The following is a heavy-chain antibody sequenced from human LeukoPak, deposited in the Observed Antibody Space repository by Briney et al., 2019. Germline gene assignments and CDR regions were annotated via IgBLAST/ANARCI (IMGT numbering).Heavy chain of an antibody. Sequence: ASVTVSCKASGYTFTSYYMHWVRQAPGQGLEWMGIINPSGGSTSYAQKFQGRVTMTRDTSTSTVYMELSSLRSEDTAVYYCARVGPDLRYCSGGSCFLYWYFDLWGRGTLVTVSS. CDR1: GYTFTSYY. CDR2: INPSGGST. CDR3: ARVGPDLRYCSGGSCFLYWYFDL. V-gene: IGHV1-46*01. D-gene: IGHD2-15*01. J-gene: IGHJ2*01.